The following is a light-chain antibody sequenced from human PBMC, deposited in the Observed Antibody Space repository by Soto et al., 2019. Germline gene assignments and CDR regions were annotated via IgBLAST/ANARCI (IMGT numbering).Light chain of an antibody. V-gene: IGKV3-20*01. CDR2: GAS. CDR1: QSVTSSY. CDR3: QQYGNSPRVT. Sequence: EIVLTQSPGTLSLSPGERATLSCRASQSVTSSYLAWYQQKPGQAPRLLIYGASSRATGIQDRFSGSGSGTDFTLTISRLEPEDFAVYYCQQYGNSPRVTFGGGTKVEIK. J-gene: IGKJ4*01.